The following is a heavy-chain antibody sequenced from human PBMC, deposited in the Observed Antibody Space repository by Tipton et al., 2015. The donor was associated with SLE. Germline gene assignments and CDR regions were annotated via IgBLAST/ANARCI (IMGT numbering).Heavy chain of an antibody. V-gene: IGHV4-30-4*08. CDR2: IYYSGST. CDR3: ARGRRYIVITPPLD. J-gene: IGHJ4*02. CDR1: GGSISSGDYY. Sequence: TLSLTCTVSGGSISSGDYYWSWIRQPPGKGLEWIGHIYYSGSTYYNPSLKSRITISVDTSNNQFSLKLSSVTAADTAVYYCARGRRYIVITPPLDWGQGTLVTVSS. D-gene: IGHD2/OR15-2a*01.